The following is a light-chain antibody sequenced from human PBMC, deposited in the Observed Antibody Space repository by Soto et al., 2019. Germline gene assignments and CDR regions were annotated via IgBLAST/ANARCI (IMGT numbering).Light chain of an antibody. CDR2: AAS. CDR1: QSISSY. J-gene: IGKJ5*01. CDR3: QQYNNWPIT. Sequence: DIQMTQSPSSLSASVGDRVTITCRASQSISSYLNWYQQKPGKAPKLLIYAASSLQSGVPSRFSGSGSGTDFTLTISSLQPEDFEVYYCQQYNNWPITFGQGTRLEI. V-gene: IGKV1-39*01.